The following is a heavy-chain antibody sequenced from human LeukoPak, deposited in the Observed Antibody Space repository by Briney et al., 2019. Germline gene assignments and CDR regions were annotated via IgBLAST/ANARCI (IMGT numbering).Heavy chain of an antibody. V-gene: IGHV3-23*03. CDR2: IEKDANRG. CDR3: AKQEGALIQNWCFDH. J-gene: IGHJ4*02. CDR1: GFTFSDFA. D-gene: IGHD1-26*01. Sequence: GGPLRLCCGAAGFTFSDFAMSWVRLAPGKGLEWVSSIEKDANRGYYADSVRGRFTVSRDNSKNTLYLQMSSLRAEDTALYYCAKQEGALIQNWCFDHWGLGTLVTVSS.